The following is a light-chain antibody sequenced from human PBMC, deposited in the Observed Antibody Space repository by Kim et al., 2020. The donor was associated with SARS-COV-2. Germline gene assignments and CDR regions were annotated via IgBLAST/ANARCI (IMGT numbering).Light chain of an antibody. V-gene: IGKV3-20*01. CDR1: QSVSSNS. Sequence: LSPGEGATLSCRASQSVSSNSLAWYQHKPGQAPRLLIYGAANRATGIPNRFSGSGSGTDFTLTINRLEPEDFAMYYCQQYGSSSNTFGQGTKLEI. CDR2: GAA. CDR3: QQYGSSSNT. J-gene: IGKJ2*01.